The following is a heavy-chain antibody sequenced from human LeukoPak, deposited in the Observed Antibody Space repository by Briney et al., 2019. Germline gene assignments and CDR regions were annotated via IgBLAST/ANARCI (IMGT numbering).Heavy chain of an antibody. CDR3: ARTQTSQYYYGSGSYNWFDP. CDR2: IYYSGST. V-gene: IGHV4-59*01. Sequence: SETLSLTCTVSGGSISSYYWSWIRQPPGKGLEWIGYIYYSGSTNYNPSLKSRVTISVDTSKNQFSLKLSSVTAADTAVYYCARTQTSQYYYGSGSYNWFDPWGQGTLVTVSS. D-gene: IGHD3-10*01. J-gene: IGHJ5*02. CDR1: GGSISSYY.